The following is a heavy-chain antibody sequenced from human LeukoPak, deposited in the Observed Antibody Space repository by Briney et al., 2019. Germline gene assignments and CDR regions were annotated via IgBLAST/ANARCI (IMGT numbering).Heavy chain of an antibody. Sequence: PSETLSLTCTVSGYSISSGYYWGWIRQPPGKGLEWIGSIYHSGSTYYNPSLKSRVTISVDTSKNQFSLKLSPVTAADTAVYYCARGQGSGSYVHWGQGTLVTVSS. CDR3: ARGQGSGSYVH. V-gene: IGHV4-38-2*02. CDR1: GYSISSGYY. J-gene: IGHJ4*02. D-gene: IGHD3-10*01. CDR2: IYHSGST.